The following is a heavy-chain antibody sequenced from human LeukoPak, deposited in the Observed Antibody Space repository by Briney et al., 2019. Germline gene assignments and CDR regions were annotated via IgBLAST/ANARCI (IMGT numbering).Heavy chain of an antibody. CDR3: ARGADAAYDY. D-gene: IGHD1-26*01. Sequence: GGSLRLSCAASGFTFSKYDMHWVRQTIGKGLEWVSIIGFAGDTYYPGSVRGRFTISRENAKNSLYLQMNSLRVEDTALYFCARGADAAYDYWGQGTLVTVSS. J-gene: IGHJ4*02. CDR1: GFTFSKYD. V-gene: IGHV3-13*04. CDR2: IGFAGDT.